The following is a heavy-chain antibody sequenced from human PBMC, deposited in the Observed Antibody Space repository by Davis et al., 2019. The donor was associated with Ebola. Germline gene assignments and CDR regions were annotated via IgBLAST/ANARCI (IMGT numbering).Heavy chain of an antibody. CDR2: IIPIFGTA. CDR3: ARDGGYCSGGSCYRPNYYYGMDV. J-gene: IGHJ6*02. CDR1: GGTFSSYA. D-gene: IGHD2-15*01. Sequence: SCKASGGTFSSYAISWVRQAPGQGLEWMGGIIPIFGTANYAQKFQGRVTMTRDTSTSTVYMELSSLRSEDTAVYYCARDGGYCSGGSCYRPNYYYGMDVWGQGTTVTVSS. V-gene: IGHV1-69*05.